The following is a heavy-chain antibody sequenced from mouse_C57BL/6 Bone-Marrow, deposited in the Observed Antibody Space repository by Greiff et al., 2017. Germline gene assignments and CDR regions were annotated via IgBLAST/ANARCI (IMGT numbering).Heavy chain of an antibody. D-gene: IGHD1-1*01. CDR2: IDPENGDT. CDR1: GFNIKDDY. CDR3: THDYYGTLYAIDY. Sequence: VQLQQSGAELVRPGASVKLSCTASGFNIKDDYMHWVKQRPEQGLEWIGWIDPENGDTEYASKFQGKATITADTSSNTAYLQLSSLTSEDTAVYYCTHDYYGTLYAIDYWGQGTSVTVSS. J-gene: IGHJ4*01. V-gene: IGHV14-4*01.